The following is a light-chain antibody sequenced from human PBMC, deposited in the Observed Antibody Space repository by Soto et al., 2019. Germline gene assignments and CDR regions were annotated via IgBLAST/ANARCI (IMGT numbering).Light chain of an antibody. CDR1: SSNIGAGYD. V-gene: IGLV1-40*01. CDR3: QSFESGWGV. Sequence: QSVLTQPPSVSGAPGQRVTISCTGSSSNIGAGYDVHWYQQLPGTAPRLLIYGNTNRPSGVPDRFSGSKSGTSVSLAITGLQAEDEADYYCQSFESGWGVFGGGTKLTVL. CDR2: GNT. J-gene: IGLJ2*01.